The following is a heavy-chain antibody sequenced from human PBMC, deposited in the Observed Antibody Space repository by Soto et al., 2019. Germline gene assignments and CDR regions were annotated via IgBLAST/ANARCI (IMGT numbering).Heavy chain of an antibody. CDR1: GGSFSGYY. CDR2: IYSGGST. J-gene: IGHJ4*02. V-gene: IGHV3-53*01. CDR3: ARDLGPNYLGN. Sequence: ETLSLTCAVYGGSFSGYYWSWIRQPPGKGLEWVSVIYSGGSTYYADSVKGRFTISRDNSKNTLYLQMNSLRAEDTAVYYCARDLGPNYLGNWGQGTLVTVSS. D-gene: IGHD4-4*01.